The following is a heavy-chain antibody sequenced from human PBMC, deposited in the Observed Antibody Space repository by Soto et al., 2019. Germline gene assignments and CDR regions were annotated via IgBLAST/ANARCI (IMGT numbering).Heavy chain of an antibody. D-gene: IGHD2-2*01. CDR2: TYYRSKWYN. CDR1: GDSVSSNSAA. CDR3: ARERCSSTSCYPAGIWFDP. J-gene: IGHJ5*02. Sequence: SQTLSLTCAISGDSVSSNSAAWNWIRQSPSRGLEWLGRTYYRSKWYNDYAVSVKSRITINPDPSKNQFSLQLNSVTPEDTAVYYCARERCSSTSCYPAGIWFDPWGQGTLVTVSS. V-gene: IGHV6-1*01.